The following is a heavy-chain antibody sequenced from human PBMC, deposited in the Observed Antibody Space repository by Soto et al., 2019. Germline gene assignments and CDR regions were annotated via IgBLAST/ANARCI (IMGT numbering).Heavy chain of an antibody. CDR2: ISGSGGST. V-gene: IGHV3-23*01. D-gene: IGHD1-20*01. J-gene: IGHJ5*02. CDR1: GFTFSSYA. Sequence: EVQLLESGGGLVQPGGSLRLSCAASGFTFSSYAMSWVRQAPGKGLEWVSAISGSGGSTYYADSVKGRFTISRDNSKNTLYRQMTSLRAEDTAVYYCAKDFQVHNWNDIKWFDPWGQGTLVTVSS. CDR3: AKDFQVHNWNDIKWFDP.